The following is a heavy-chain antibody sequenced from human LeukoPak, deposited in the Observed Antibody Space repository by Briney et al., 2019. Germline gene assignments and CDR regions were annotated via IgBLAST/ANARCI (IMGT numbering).Heavy chain of an antibody. Sequence: GGSLRLSCAASGFTFSSYWISWVRQAPGKGLEWVANIKQDGSEKYYVDSVKGRFTISRDNAKNSLYLQMNSLRAEDTAVYYCARVRITMVRGVTPYYFDYWGQGTLVTVSS. D-gene: IGHD3-10*01. CDR1: GFTFSSYW. J-gene: IGHJ4*02. CDR2: IKQDGSEK. V-gene: IGHV3-7*01. CDR3: ARVRITMVRGVTPYYFDY.